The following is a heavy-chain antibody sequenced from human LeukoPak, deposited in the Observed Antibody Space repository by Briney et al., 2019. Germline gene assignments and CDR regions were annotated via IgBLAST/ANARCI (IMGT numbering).Heavy chain of an antibody. CDR3: ARDADYGGSPDAFDV. J-gene: IGHJ3*01. CDR1: GFTVSSNH. V-gene: IGHV3-53*01. D-gene: IGHD4-23*01. CDR2: IYSGGTT. Sequence: PGGSLRLSCAASGFTVSSNHMSWVRQAPGKGLKWVSIIYSGGTTHYADSVKGRFTISRDNSKNTLYLQMNTLRAEDTAVYYCARDADYGGSPDAFDVWGRGTIVTVSS.